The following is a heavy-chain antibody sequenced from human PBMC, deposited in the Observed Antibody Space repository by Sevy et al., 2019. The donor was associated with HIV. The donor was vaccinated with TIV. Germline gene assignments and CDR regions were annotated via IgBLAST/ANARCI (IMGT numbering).Heavy chain of an antibody. V-gene: IGHV1-8*01. CDR3: ARRTYYDFWSGYYRGGYFDY. D-gene: IGHD3-3*01. J-gene: IGHJ4*02. CDR2: MNPNSGNT. CDR1: GYTFTSYD. Sequence: ASVKVSCKASGYTFTSYDINWVRQATGQGLEWMGWMNPNSGNTGYAQKFQGRVTMTRNTSISTAYMELSSLRSEDTAVYYCARRTYYDFWSGYYRGGYFDYWGQGTLVTVSS.